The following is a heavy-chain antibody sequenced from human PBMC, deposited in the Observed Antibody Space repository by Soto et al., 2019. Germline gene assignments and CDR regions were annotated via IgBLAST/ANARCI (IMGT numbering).Heavy chain of an antibody. V-gene: IGHV3-48*01. D-gene: IGHD5-18*01. CDR1: GFTFSSYS. J-gene: IGHJ4*02. CDR3: ARDRRGYSYGLDY. CDR2: ISSSSRTI. Sequence: GGSLRLSCAASGFTFSSYSMNWVRQAPGKGLEWVSYISSSSRTIYDADSVKGRFTISRDNAKNSLYLQMNSLRAEDTAVYYCARDRRGYSYGLDYWGPGTLVTVSS.